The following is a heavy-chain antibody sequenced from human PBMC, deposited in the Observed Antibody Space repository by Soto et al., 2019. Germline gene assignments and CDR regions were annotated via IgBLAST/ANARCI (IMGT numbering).Heavy chain of an antibody. CDR2: IHHSGSA. D-gene: IGHD6-13*01. Sequence: QVQLQESGPGLVRPSGTVSLTCAVSGLSISSGDWWSWVRQPPGKGLEWIGEIHHSGSANYNPSLKSRVTLSVVPSKDLFSLTLISVTAADTGFYYSARDQGSHPGDWGQGTLVSVSS. J-gene: IGHJ4*02. CDR1: GLSISSGDW. V-gene: IGHV4-4*02. CDR3: ARDQGSHPGD.